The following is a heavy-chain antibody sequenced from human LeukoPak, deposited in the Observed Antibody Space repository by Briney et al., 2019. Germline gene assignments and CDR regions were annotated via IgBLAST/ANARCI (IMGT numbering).Heavy chain of an antibody. CDR1: GYTFTDFG. D-gene: IGHD1-14*01. CDR3: ARAESMALYFLY. Sequence: GASVKVSCKASGYTFTDFGFIWVRQAPGQGLEWMGWVSTYNGDTDYAKKFQDRVTMTTESSTQTTFMELRNLRSDDTAVYYCARAESMALYFLYWGQGILVSVSS. V-gene: IGHV1-18*01. CDR2: VSTYNGDT. J-gene: IGHJ1*01.